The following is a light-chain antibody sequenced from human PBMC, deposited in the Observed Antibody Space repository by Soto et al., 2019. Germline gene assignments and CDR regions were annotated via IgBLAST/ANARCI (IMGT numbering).Light chain of an antibody. CDR1: SSNIGSNT. CDR2: SNN. J-gene: IGLJ2*01. V-gene: IGLV1-44*01. CDR3: AAWDDSLNGVV. Sequence: QSVLTQPPSASATPGQRVTISCSGGSSNIGSNTVNWYQQLPGTAPKLLLPSNNQRPSGVPDRFSGSKSGTSASLAISGLQSEDEADYYCAAWDDSLNGVVFGGGTKLPVL.